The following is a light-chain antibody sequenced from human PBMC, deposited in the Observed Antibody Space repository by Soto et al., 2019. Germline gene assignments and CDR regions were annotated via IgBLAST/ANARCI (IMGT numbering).Light chain of an antibody. CDR3: QQSYSTTWT. CDR2: AAS. Sequence: DIQMSHSPSSLSASVGDRVTITCRASQGISTYLNWYQQKPGKAPKLLIYAASSLQSEVPSRFSGSGSETDFTLTISSLQPEDFATYSCQQSYSTTWTFGQGTKVDIK. V-gene: IGKV1-39*01. J-gene: IGKJ1*01. CDR1: QGISTY.